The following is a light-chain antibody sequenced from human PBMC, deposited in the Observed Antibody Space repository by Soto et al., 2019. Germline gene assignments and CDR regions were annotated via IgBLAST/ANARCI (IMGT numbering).Light chain of an antibody. Sequence: EIVLTQSPATLSLSPGERATLSCRASQSISIYLAWYQQKPGQAPRILIYDAYNRATGVPARFSGSGSGTDFTLTISSLEPEDFAVYYCQQRSNWPLTFGVGTRVEIK. CDR2: DAY. V-gene: IGKV3-11*01. CDR3: QQRSNWPLT. J-gene: IGKJ4*01. CDR1: QSISIY.